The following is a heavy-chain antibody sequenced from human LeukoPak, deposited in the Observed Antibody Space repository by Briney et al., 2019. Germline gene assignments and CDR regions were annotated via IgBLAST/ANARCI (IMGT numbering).Heavy chain of an antibody. CDR2: IKQDGSEK. D-gene: IGHD6-13*01. J-gene: IGHJ4*02. CDR3: ARDHSSSWYGSWLY. CDR1: GFTFSSYW. V-gene: IGHV3-7*04. Sequence: GGSLRLSCAASGFTFSSYWMSWVRQAPGKGLEWLANIKQDGSEKYYVDSVKGRFTISRDDPKNSLYLQMNSLRAEDTAVYYCARDHSSSWYGSWLYWGQGTLVTVSS.